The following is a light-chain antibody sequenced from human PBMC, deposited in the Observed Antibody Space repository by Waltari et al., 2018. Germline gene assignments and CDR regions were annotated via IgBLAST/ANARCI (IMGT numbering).Light chain of an antibody. CDR3: QQYGSSRWT. J-gene: IGKJ1*01. Sequence: EIVLTQSPGPLSLPPGERATLTCRASKSVSSNYLAWYQQKHGQAPRLLSSAASSWDTGIPDRFSGSGSGTDFTLTISRLEPEDFAVYYCQQYGSSRWTFGQGTKVEIK. CDR1: KSVSSNY. V-gene: IGKV3-20*01. CDR2: AAS.